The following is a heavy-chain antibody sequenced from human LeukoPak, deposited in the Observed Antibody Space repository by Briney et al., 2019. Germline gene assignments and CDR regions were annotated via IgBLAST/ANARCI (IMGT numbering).Heavy chain of an antibody. Sequence: GRSLRLSCAASGFTFDDYAMHWVRQAPGKGQEWVSGISWNSGSIGYADSVEGRFTISRDNAKNSLYLQMNSLRAEDTALYYCAKDKLMGGYYGSGYGYWGQGTLVTVSS. CDR3: AKDKLMGGYYGSGYGY. D-gene: IGHD3-10*01. V-gene: IGHV3-9*01. J-gene: IGHJ4*02. CDR1: GFTFDDYA. CDR2: ISWNSGSI.